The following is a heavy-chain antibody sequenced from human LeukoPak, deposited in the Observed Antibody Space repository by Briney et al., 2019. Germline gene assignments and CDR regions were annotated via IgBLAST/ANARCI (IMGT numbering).Heavy chain of an antibody. CDR2: IVVGSGNT. V-gene: IGHV1-58*01. CDR3: ARHLDSSGYYSAFDI. Sequence: SVKVSCKASGFTFTSSAVQWVRQARGQRLEWIGWIVVGSGNTNYAQKFQERVTISADKSISTAYLQWSSLKASDTAMYYCARHLDSSGYYSAFDIWGQGTMVTVSS. J-gene: IGHJ3*02. CDR1: GFTFTSSA. D-gene: IGHD3-22*01.